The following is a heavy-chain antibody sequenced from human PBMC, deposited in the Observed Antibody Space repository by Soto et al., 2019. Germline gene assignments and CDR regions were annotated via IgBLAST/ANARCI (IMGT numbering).Heavy chain of an antibody. J-gene: IGHJ3*02. D-gene: IGHD6-13*01. CDR2: IYYSGST. Sequence: QVQLQESGPGLVKPSQTLSLTCTVSGGSISSGGYYWSWIRQHPGKGLEWIGYIYYSGSTYYNPSLKRRVPISVDTSKNQFSLKLSSVTAADTAVYYCARDYAAAGPFGDAFDIWGQGTMVTVSS. CDR3: ARDYAAAGPFGDAFDI. V-gene: IGHV4-31*03. CDR1: GGSISSGGYY.